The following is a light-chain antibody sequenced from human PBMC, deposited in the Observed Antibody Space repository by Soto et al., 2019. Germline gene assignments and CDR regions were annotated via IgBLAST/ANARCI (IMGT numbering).Light chain of an antibody. V-gene: IGKV3-15*01. Sequence: EIVMTQSPATLSLSPGERATLSCRASQSVNSNLAWYQQKAGQAPRLLIYGTSTRATGIPARFSGSGSGTDFTLTISSLEPEDFAVYYCQQRDSWPWTFGQGTKVDIK. J-gene: IGKJ1*01. CDR2: GTS. CDR3: QQRDSWPWT. CDR1: QSVNSN.